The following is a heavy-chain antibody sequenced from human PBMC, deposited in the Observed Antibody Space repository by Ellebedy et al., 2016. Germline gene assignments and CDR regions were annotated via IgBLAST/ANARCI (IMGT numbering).Heavy chain of an antibody. CDR1: GFTFSDHY. CDR2: SRNKANNYMT. Sequence: GESLKISCAASGFTFSDHYMDWVRQAPGKGLEWLGRSRNKANNYMTEYAASVRGRFTISRDDSKNSLSLQMNSLRAEDTAVYYCSSRHYGATDHWGQGTPVTVSS. J-gene: IGHJ4*02. V-gene: IGHV3-72*01. D-gene: IGHD4-17*01. CDR3: SSRHYGATDH.